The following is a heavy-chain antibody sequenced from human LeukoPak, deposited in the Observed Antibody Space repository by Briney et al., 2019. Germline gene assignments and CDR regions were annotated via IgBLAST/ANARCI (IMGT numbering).Heavy chain of an antibody. CDR1: GGSISSYY. J-gene: IGHJ4*02. V-gene: IGHV4-59*01. D-gene: IGHD6-19*01. Sequence: SETLSLTCTVSGGSISSYYWSWIRQPPGKGLEWIGYIYCSGSTNYNPSLKSRVTISVDTSKNQFSLKLSSVTAADTAVYYCARGRYSSGWYGLDYWGQGTLVTVSS. CDR2: IYCSGST. CDR3: ARGRYSSGWYGLDY.